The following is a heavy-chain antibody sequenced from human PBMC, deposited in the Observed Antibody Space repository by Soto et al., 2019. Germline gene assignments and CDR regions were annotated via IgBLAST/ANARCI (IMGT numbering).Heavy chain of an antibody. CDR1: GYTFTSYD. CDR3: ARRTLGYCTSTRCDYYYMDV. V-gene: IGHV1-8*01. CDR2: MNPNNGDT. J-gene: IGHJ6*03. Sequence: ASVKVSCKASGYTFTSYDMNWVRQATGQGLEWMGWMNPNNGDTGYAQQFQDRVTMTRNTSINTAYMELSSLTSEDTAVYYCARRTLGYCTSTRCDYYYMDVWGKGTPVTVSS. D-gene: IGHD2-2*01.